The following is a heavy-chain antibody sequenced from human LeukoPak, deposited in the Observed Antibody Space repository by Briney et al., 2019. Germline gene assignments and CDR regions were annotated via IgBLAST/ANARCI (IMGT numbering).Heavy chain of an antibody. Sequence: SETLSLTCAVYGGSFSGYYWSWIRQPPGKGLEWIGEINHSGSTNYNPSLKSRVTISVDTSKNQFSLKLSSVTAADTAVYYCVRSGVVVVPAAIFDYWGQGTLVTVSS. CDR2: INHSGST. CDR1: GGSFSGYY. CDR3: VRSGVVVVPAAIFDY. J-gene: IGHJ4*02. D-gene: IGHD2-2*01. V-gene: IGHV4-34*01.